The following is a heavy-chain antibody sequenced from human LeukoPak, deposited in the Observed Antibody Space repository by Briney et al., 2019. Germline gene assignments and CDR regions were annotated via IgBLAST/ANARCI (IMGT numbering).Heavy chain of an antibody. D-gene: IGHD3-3*01. Sequence: PGGSLRLSCAASGFTFSSYGMHWVRQAPGKGLEWVAVISYDGSNKYYADSVKGRFTISRDNSKNTLYLQMNSLRAEGTAVYYCARDRLLYYDFWSGQGDAFDIWGQGTMVTVSS. CDR1: GFTFSSYG. CDR2: ISYDGSNK. V-gene: IGHV3-30*03. CDR3: ARDRLLYYDFWSGQGDAFDI. J-gene: IGHJ3*02.